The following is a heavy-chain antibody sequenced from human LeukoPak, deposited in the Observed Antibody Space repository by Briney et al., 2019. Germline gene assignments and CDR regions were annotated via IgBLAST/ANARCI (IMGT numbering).Heavy chain of an antibody. CDR2: IYYSGST. V-gene: IGHV4-39*07. Sequence: SSETLSLTCTVSGGSISSSSYYWGWICQPPGKGLESIGSIYYSGSTYYNPSLKSRVTISVDTSKNQFSLKLSSVTAADTAVYYCASLVPTSCYYMDVWGKGTTVTVSS. J-gene: IGHJ6*03. CDR1: GGSISSSSYY. D-gene: IGHD6-6*01. CDR3: ASLVPTSCYYMDV.